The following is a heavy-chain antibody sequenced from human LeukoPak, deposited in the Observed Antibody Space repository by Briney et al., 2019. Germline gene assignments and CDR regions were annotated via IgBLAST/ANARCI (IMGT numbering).Heavy chain of an antibody. Sequence: PSETLSLTCAVSGGSISSRNWWSWVRQPPGKGLEWIGEIYQSGSTNYSPSLKSRVTISVDKSKNRFSLNLTSVTAADTAVYYCARNGAGWYFDYWGQGTLVTVSS. D-gene: IGHD1-26*01. V-gene: IGHV4-4*02. CDR3: ARNGAGWYFDY. CDR2: IYQSGST. CDR1: GGSISSRNW. J-gene: IGHJ4*02.